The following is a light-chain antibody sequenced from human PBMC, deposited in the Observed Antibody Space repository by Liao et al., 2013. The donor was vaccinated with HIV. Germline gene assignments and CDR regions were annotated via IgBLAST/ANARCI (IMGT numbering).Light chain of an antibody. CDR3: QAWDSSTGV. CDR1: KLGDKY. J-gene: IGLJ2*01. CDR2: QDR. Sequence: SYELTQPPSVSVSPGQTASITCSGDKLGDKYACWYQQKPGQSPVLVIYQDRKRPSGIPERFSGSNSGNTATLTISGTQAMDEADYYCQAWDSSTGVFGGGTKADRP. V-gene: IGLV3-1*01.